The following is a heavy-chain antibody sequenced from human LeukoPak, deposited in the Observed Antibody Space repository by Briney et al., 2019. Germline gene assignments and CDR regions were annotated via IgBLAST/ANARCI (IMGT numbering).Heavy chain of an antibody. D-gene: IGHD3-9*01. J-gene: IGHJ4*02. CDR1: GYTFPSFA. CDR3: ASGYYDILTGYFDFDY. Sequence: GASVQVSCKASGYTFPSFAITWVRQAPGQGLEWMGWVSVYNGNTNSAQKFQGRVTMTTDTSTTTAYMELRSLRSDDTAVYYCASGYYDILTGYFDFDYWGQGTLVAVSS. CDR2: VSVYNGNT. V-gene: IGHV1-18*01.